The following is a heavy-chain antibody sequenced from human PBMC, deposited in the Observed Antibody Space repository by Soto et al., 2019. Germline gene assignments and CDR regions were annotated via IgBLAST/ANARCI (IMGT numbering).Heavy chain of an antibody. D-gene: IGHD2-21*02. CDR3: ARGGHVVVVTAALDY. V-gene: IGHV1-46*01. CDR2: VNPSGGHT. J-gene: IGHJ4*02. CDR1: GDTFTEYY. Sequence: QVQVMQSGAEVKKPGASVKVSCKASGDTFTEYYIHWVRQAPGQGLEWMGTVNPSGGHTTYAQHFLGRVTMTRDTSTSTLYMELTSLTSEDTAVYYCARGGHVVVVTAALDYWGQGTLVTVSS.